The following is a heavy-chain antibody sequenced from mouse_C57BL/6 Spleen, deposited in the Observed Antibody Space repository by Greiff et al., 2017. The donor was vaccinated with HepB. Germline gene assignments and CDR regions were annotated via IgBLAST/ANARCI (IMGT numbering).Heavy chain of an antibody. V-gene: IGHV5-12*01. CDR1: GFTFSDYY. CDR3: ARSTMVTADNAMDY. Sequence: EVNVVESGGGLVQPGGSLKLSCAASGFTFSDYYMYWVRQTPETRLEWVAYISNGGGSTYYPDTVKGRFTISRDNAKNTLYLQMSRLKSEDTAMYYCARSTMVTADNAMDYWGQGTSVTVSS. CDR2: ISNGGGST. J-gene: IGHJ4*01. D-gene: IGHD2-2*01.